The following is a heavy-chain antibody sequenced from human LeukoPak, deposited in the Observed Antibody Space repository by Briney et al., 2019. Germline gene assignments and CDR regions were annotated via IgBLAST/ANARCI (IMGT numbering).Heavy chain of an antibody. CDR2: ISYDGSNK. V-gene: IGHV3-30*04. Sequence: PGRSLRLSCAASGFTFSSYAMHWVRQAPGKGLEWVAVISYDGSNKYYADSVKGRFTISRDNSKNTLYLQMNSLRAEDTAVYYCASSSWDNDAFDIWGQGTMVTVSS. J-gene: IGHJ3*02. CDR3: ASSSWDNDAFDI. D-gene: IGHD6-13*01. CDR1: GFTFSSYA.